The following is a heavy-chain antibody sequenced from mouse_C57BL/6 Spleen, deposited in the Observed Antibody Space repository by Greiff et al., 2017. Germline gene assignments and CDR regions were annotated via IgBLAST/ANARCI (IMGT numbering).Heavy chain of an antibody. CDR3: ARYPYYYGSSYYAMDY. D-gene: IGHD1-1*01. Sequence: EVHLVESGGGLVQPGGSLSLSCAASGFTFTDYYMSWVRQPPGKALEWLGFIRNKANGYTTEYSASVKGRFTISRDNSQIILYLQMNALRAEDSATYYCARYPYYYGSSYYAMDYWGQGTSVTVSS. V-gene: IGHV7-3*01. J-gene: IGHJ4*01. CDR1: GFTFTDYY. CDR2: IRNKANGYTT.